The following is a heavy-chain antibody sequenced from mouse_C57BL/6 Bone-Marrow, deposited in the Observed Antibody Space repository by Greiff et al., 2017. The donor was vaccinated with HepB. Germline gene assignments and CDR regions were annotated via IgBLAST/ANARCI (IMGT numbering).Heavy chain of an antibody. D-gene: IGHD2-5*01. CDR1: GFNIKDYY. Sequence: EVQGVESGAELVKPGASVKLSCTASGFNIKDYYMHWVKQRTEQGLEWIGRIDPEDGETKYAPKFQGKATITADTSSNTAYLQLSSLTSEDTAVYYCARRDYYSNWKFDYAMDYWGQGTSVTVSS. J-gene: IGHJ4*01. CDR2: IDPEDGET. CDR3: ARRDYYSNWKFDYAMDY. V-gene: IGHV14-2*01.